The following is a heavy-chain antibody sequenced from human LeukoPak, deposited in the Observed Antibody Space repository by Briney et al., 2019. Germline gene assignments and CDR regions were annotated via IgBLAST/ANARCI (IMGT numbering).Heavy chain of an antibody. V-gene: IGHV3-30*18. CDR2: VSYDGNTK. CDR1: GFTFSSNG. CDR3: AKDRARDGYNYPDY. Sequence: GGSLRLSCAASGFTFSSNGMHWVRQAPGKGLEWVAVVSYDGNTKYYADSVKGRFTISRDKSKNTLYLQMNSLRAEDTAVYYCAKDRARDGYNYPDYWGQGTLVTVSS. D-gene: IGHD5-24*01. J-gene: IGHJ4*02.